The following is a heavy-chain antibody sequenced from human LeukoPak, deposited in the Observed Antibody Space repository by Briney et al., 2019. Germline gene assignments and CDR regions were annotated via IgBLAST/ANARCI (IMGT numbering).Heavy chain of an antibody. Sequence: SETLSLACTVSGSSISSSSYYWGWIRQPPGKGLEWIGSIYFSGSTYYNPSLKSRVTISIDTSKNQFSLKLSSVTAADTAVYYCARHPYSGSPFDYWGQGTLVTVSS. CDR3: ARHPYSGSPFDY. V-gene: IGHV4-39*01. CDR2: IYFSGST. D-gene: IGHD1-26*01. J-gene: IGHJ4*02. CDR1: GSSISSSSYY.